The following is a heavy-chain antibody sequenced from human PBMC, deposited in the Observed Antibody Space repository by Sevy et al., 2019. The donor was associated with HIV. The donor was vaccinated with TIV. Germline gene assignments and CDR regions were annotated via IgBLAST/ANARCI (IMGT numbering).Heavy chain of an antibody. D-gene: IGHD1-26*01. V-gene: IGHV1-69*13. Sequence: ASVKVSCKASGGTFSSYAISWVRQAPGQGLEWMGGIIAIFGTANYAQKFQGRVTITADESTSTAYMELSSLRSEDTAVYYCARKEGRDGSKFHYYGMDVWGQGTTVTVSS. CDR3: ARKEGRDGSKFHYYGMDV. CDR2: IIAIFGTA. CDR1: GGTFSSYA. J-gene: IGHJ6*02.